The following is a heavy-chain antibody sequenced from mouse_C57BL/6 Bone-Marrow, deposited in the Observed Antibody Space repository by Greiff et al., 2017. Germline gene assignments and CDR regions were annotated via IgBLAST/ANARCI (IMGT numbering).Heavy chain of an antibody. D-gene: IGHD3-1*01. CDR2: ISNLAYSI. Sequence: EVKLMESGGGLVQPGGSLKLSCAASGFTFSDYGMAWVRQAPRKGPEWVAFISNLAYSIYYADTVTGRFTISRENAKNTLYLEMSSLRSEDTAMYYCARQRARLRWYFDVWGTGTTVTVSS. V-gene: IGHV5-15*01. CDR1: GFTFSDYG. J-gene: IGHJ1*03. CDR3: ARQRARLRWYFDV.